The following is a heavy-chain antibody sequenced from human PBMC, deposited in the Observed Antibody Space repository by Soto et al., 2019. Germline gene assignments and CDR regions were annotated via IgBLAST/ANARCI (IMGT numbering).Heavy chain of an antibody. V-gene: IGHV3-48*02. D-gene: IGHD6-19*01. CDR1: GFTLTTYS. CDR3: ARGAVTGTSLFDY. J-gene: IGHJ4*02. CDR2: INKNGFTI. Sequence: GGSLRLSCAVSGFTLTTYSMNWVRQAPGKGLEWISFINKNGFTIYYADSVKGRFTISRDYAKNSLYLQMDSLRHEDTAVYYCARGAVTGTSLFDYWGLGTLVTAPQ.